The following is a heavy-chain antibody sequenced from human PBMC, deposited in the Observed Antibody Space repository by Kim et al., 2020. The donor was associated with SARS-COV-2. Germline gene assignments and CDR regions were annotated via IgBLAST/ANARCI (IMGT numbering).Heavy chain of an antibody. Sequence: SETLSLTCAVYGGSFSGYYWSWIRQPPGKGLEWIGEINHSGSTNYNPSLKSRVTISVDTSKNQFSLKLSSVTAADTAVYYCARYRISHGRQLGYSYGDFDYWGQGTLVTVSS. J-gene: IGHJ4*02. V-gene: IGHV4-34*01. CDR3: ARYRISHGRQLGYSYGDFDY. D-gene: IGHD5-18*01. CDR2: INHSGST. CDR1: GGSFSGYY.